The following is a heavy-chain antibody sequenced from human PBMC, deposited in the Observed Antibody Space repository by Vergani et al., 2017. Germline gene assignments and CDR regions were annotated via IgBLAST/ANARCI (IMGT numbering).Heavy chain of an antibody. V-gene: IGHV3-21*01. Sequence: EVQLVESGGGLVKPGGSLRLSCAASGFTFSSYSMNWVRQAPGKGLEWVSSISSSSSYIYYADSVKGRFTISRDNSKNTLYLQMNSLRAEDTAVYYCAKGGEYSGYDPYYYMDVWGKGTTVTVSS. CDR1: GFTFSSYS. CDR2: ISSSSSYI. CDR3: AKGGEYSGYDPYYYMDV. J-gene: IGHJ6*03. D-gene: IGHD5-12*01.